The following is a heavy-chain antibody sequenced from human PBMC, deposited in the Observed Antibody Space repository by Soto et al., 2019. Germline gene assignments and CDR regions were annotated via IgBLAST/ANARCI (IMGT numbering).Heavy chain of an antibody. CDR1: GGSFSGYY. V-gene: IGHV4-34*01. D-gene: IGHD1-1*01. CDR2: INHSGST. J-gene: IGHJ5*02. Sequence: SETLSLTCAVYGGSFSGYYWSWIRQPPGKGLEWIGEINHSGSTNYNPSLKSRVTISVDTSKNQFSLKLSSVTAADTAVYYCAGTGMPYNWFDPWGQXTLVTVSS. CDR3: AGTGMPYNWFDP.